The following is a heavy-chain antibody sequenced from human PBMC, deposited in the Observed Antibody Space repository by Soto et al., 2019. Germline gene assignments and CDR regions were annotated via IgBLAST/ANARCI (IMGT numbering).Heavy chain of an antibody. CDR2: IYHSGGT. Sequence: SVTLCLTCAVSGGSSSSSNWWRWVRQPPGKGLEWIGEIYHSGGTNYNPSLKSRVTISVDKSKNQFSLKLSSVTAADTAVYYCARDLYSSSWYYWFDPWGQGTLVTVSS. J-gene: IGHJ5*02. CDR1: GGSSSSSNW. CDR3: ARDLYSSSWYYWFDP. V-gene: IGHV4-4*02. D-gene: IGHD6-13*01.